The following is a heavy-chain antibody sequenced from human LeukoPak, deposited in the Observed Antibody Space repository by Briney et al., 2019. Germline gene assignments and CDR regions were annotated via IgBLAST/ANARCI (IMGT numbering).Heavy chain of an antibody. Sequence: ASVKVFCKASGYSLIDQYLHWVRQAPGQGLEWVGWINPHSGGTNYAQTFQGRVTMTRDTSINTAYMELSSLRSDDTAVYYCARAPSLIRGLDYWGQGALVTVSS. J-gene: IGHJ4*02. D-gene: IGHD3-10*01. V-gene: IGHV1-2*02. CDR3: ARAPSLIRGLDY. CDR1: GYSLIDQY. CDR2: INPHSGGT.